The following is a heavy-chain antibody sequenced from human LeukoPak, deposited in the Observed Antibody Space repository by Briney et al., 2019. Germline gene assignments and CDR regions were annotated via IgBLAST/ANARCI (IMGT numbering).Heavy chain of an antibody. V-gene: IGHV1-18*01. CDR3: ARDTCSGGSCYLGNY. CDR2: ISTYNGNT. J-gene: IGHJ4*02. D-gene: IGHD2-15*01. CDR1: GYTFTSYC. Sequence: ASVNVSCKASGYTFTSYCIRWVRQAPAQGLEWMGWISTYNGNTNYAQKLQGRVNMTTDTSTSTAYMELRSLRSDDTAVYYCARDTCSGGSCYLGNYWGQGTLVTVSS.